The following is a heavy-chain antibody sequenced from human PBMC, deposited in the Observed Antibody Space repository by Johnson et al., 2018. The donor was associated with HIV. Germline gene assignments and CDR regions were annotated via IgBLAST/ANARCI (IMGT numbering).Heavy chain of an antibody. CDR2: INWNGGST. Sequence: VQLVESGGGVVRPGGSLRLSCAASGFTFDDYGMSWVRQAPGKGLEWVSGINWNGGSTGYADSVKGRITISRDNAKNSLYLQRNSRRAEDTALYYCARDLVDAVIVVFGAFDIWGQGTMVTVSS. D-gene: IGHD3-22*01. CDR1: GFTFDDYG. J-gene: IGHJ3*02. CDR3: ARDLVDAVIVVFGAFDI. V-gene: IGHV3-20*04.